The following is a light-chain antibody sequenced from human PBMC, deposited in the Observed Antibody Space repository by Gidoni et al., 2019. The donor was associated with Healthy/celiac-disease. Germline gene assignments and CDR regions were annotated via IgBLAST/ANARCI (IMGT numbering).Light chain of an antibody. CDR1: QSVSSY. CDR3: QQRSNWPGLT. J-gene: IGKJ4*01. V-gene: IGKV3-11*01. Sequence: EIVLTQSQATLSLSPGDRATLSCRASQSVSSYLAWYQQKPGQAPMLLIYDASNRATGIPARFSGSGSGTDFTLTISSLEPEDFAVYYCQQRSNWPGLTFGGGTKVEIK. CDR2: DAS.